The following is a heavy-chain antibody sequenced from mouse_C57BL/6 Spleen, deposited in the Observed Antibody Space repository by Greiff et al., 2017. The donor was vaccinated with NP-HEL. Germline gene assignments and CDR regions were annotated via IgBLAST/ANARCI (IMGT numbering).Heavy chain of an antibody. CDR3: APLYYGSSYGAMDY. CDR1: GYTFTDYY. J-gene: IGHJ4*01. CDR2: INPYNGGT. D-gene: IGHD1-1*01. V-gene: IGHV1-19*01. Sequence: EVKLQQSGPVLVKPGASVKMSCKASGYTFTDYYMNWVKQSHGKSLEWIGVINPYNGGTSYNQKFKGKATLTVDKSSSTAYMELNSLTSEDSAVYYCAPLYYGSSYGAMDYWGQGTSVTVSS.